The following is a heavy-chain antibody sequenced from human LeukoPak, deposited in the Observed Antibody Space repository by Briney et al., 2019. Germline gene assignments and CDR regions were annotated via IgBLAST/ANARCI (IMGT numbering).Heavy chain of an antibody. CDR2: IYYSGST. V-gene: IGHV4-59*08. CDR3: ARQRKNVIRSFAYFDY. J-gene: IGHJ4*02. D-gene: IGHD1-26*01. CDR1: GGSISSYY. Sequence: PSETLSLTCTVSGGSISSYYWGWIRQPPGKGLEWIGYIYYSGSTNYNPSLKSRVTISVDTSKNQFSLKLSSVTAADTAVYYCARQRKNVIRSFAYFDYWGQGTLVTVSS.